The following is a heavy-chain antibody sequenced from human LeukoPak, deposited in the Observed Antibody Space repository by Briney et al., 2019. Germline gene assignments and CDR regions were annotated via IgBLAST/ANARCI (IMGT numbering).Heavy chain of an antibody. D-gene: IGHD3-10*01. J-gene: IGHJ4*02. CDR2: IRSTANGYAT. CDR3: TGNYYGSGSYADFDY. V-gene: IGHV3-73*01. Sequence: GGSLRLSCAASGFTFSGSALHWVRQASGKGLEGVGRIRSTANGYATAYAASVKGRFNISRDDSKNTAYLQMDSLKTEDTAVYYCTGNYYGSGSYADFDYWGQGTLVTVSS. CDR1: GFTFSGSA.